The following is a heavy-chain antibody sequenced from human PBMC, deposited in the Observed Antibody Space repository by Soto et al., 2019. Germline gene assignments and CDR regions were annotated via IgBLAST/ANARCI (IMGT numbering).Heavy chain of an antibody. CDR1: GGSISSSSYY. CDR2: IYYSGST. CDR3: ARFSGSHAAFDI. D-gene: IGHD1-26*01. Sequence: PSETLSITCTVSGGSISSSSYYWGWFRQPPGKGLEWIGSIYYSGSTYYNPSLKSRVTISVDTSKNQFSLKLSSVTAADTAVYYCARFSGSHAAFDIWGQGTMVTVSS. J-gene: IGHJ3*02. V-gene: IGHV4-39*01.